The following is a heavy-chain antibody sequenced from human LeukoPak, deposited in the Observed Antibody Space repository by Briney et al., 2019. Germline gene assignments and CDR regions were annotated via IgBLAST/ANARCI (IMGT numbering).Heavy chain of an antibody. CDR2: IYYSGRT. J-gene: IGHJ4*02. CDR3: ARVPRALSSTGWSDY. V-gene: IGHV4-59*01. Sequence: SETLSLTCSVSGGSISNSYWTWIRQPPGKGLESIGYIYYSGRTNYIAPLKTRVTISIDTSKNQFSLRLSSVTAADTAVYYCARVPRALSSTGWSDYWGQGALVTVSS. CDR1: GGSISNSY. D-gene: IGHD6-19*01.